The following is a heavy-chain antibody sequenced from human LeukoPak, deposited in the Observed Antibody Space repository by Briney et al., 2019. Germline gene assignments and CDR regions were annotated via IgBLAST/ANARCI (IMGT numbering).Heavy chain of an antibody. J-gene: IGHJ4*02. CDR3: ASIAAPGAFDY. Sequence: GASVKVSCKASGYTFTSYAMNWVRQAPGQGLEWMEWINTNTGNPTYAQGFTGRFVFSLDTSVSTAYLQISSLKAEDTAVYYCASIAAPGAFDYWGQGTLVTVSS. CDR2: INTNTGNP. CDR1: GYTFTSYA. V-gene: IGHV7-4-1*02. D-gene: IGHD6-13*01.